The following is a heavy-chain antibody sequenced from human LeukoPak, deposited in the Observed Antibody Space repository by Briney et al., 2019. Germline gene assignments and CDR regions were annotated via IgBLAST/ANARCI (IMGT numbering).Heavy chain of an antibody. V-gene: IGHV1-46*01. J-gene: IGHJ4*02. D-gene: IGHD2-15*01. CDR3: GRGGSSGVDY. CDR1: GYTFTSYY. CDR2: INPSGGST. Sequence: ASVKVSCKASGYTFTSYYMHWVRQAPGQGLDWMGIINPSGGSTSYAQKFQGRVTLTRDTSASTVYVELNSLRSEDTAVYYCGRGGSSGVDYWGQGTLVTVSS.